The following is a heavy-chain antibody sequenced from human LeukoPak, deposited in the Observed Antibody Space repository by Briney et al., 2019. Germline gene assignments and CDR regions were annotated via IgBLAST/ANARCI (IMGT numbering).Heavy chain of an antibody. CDR3: ARDNRYCSGGSCYSGDY. J-gene: IGHJ4*02. CDR2: IFYGGDT. V-gene: IGHV4-59*12. D-gene: IGHD2-15*01. CDR1: GGSITSFY. Sequence: SETLSLTCSVSGGSITSFYWTWIRQSPGKGLEWTGYIFYGGDTRYNPSLKSRVAVSVDTSKNQFSLKLSSVTAADTAVYYCARDNRYCSGGSCYSGDYWGQGTLVTVSS.